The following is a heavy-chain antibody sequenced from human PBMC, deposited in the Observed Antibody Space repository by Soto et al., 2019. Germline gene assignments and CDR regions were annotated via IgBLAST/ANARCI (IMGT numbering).Heavy chain of an antibody. CDR3: ARTKPKDQLPPRYGMDV. D-gene: IGHD2-2*01. J-gene: IGHJ6*02. CDR1: GGSFSGYY. Sequence: KASETLSLTCAVYGGSFSGYYWRWVRQLSGKWLEWIGEINHSGSTNYNPSLKSRVTISVDTTKNQFSLKLSSVTAADTAVYYCARTKPKDQLPPRYGMDVWGQGTTVTVSS. V-gene: IGHV4-34*01. CDR2: INHSGST.